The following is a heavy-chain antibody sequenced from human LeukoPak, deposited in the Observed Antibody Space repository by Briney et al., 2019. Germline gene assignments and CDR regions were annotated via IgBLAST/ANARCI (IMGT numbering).Heavy chain of an antibody. J-gene: IGHJ5*02. Sequence: KTSETLSLTCTVSGYSISSGYYWGWIRQPPGKGLEWIGSIYHSGSTNYNPSLKSRVTISVDTSKNQFSLKLSSVTAADTAVYYCARRYLSKLCWFDPWGQGTLVTVSS. CDR3: ARRYLSKLCWFDP. CDR2: IYHSGST. D-gene: IGHD6-13*01. CDR1: GYSISSGYY. V-gene: IGHV4-38-2*02.